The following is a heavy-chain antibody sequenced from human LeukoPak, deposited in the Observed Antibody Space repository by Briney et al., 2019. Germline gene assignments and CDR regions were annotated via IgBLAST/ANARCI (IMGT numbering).Heavy chain of an antibody. CDR2: INPNSGGT. CDR3: ARDPGPLYYMDV. CDR1: GYTFTGYY. J-gene: IGHJ6*03. V-gene: IGHV1-2*02. Sequence: GASVKVSCKASGYTFTGYYMHWVRQAPGQGLEWMGWINPNSGGTNYAQKFQGRVTMTRDTSGSTAYMELSRLRSDDTAVYYCARDPGPLYYMDVWGKGTTVTVSS.